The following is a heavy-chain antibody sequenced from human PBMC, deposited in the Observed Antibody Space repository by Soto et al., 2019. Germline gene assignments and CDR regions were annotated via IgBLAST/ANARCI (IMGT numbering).Heavy chain of an antibody. V-gene: IGHV3-74*01. CDR2: ITSDGKSK. CDR1: GFNFTNHW. D-gene: IGHD2-21*02. CDR3: ARESGDWPLNWFDP. Sequence: VHLVESGGGLVQPGGSLRLSCAASGFNFTNHWMHWVRQAPGKGLVWVSRITSDGKSKAYAESVKGRFAISRDNAKKRVYLQMNGLTVEDTAVYYCARESGDWPLNWFDPWGQGTLVTVSS. J-gene: IGHJ5*02.